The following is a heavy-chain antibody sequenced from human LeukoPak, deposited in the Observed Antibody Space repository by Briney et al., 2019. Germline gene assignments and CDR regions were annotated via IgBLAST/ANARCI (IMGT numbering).Heavy chain of an antibody. CDR1: GGSISSYY. J-gene: IGHJ3*02. V-gene: IGHV4-4*07. CDR3: ARDLYSSQVDAFDI. Sequence: PSETLSLTCTVSGGSISSYYWSWIRQSAGKGLEWIGRIYTSGSTNYNPSLKSRVTMSVDTSKNQFSLKLSSVTAADTAVYYCARDLYSSQVDAFDIWGQGTMVTVSS. CDR2: IYTSGST. D-gene: IGHD6-13*01.